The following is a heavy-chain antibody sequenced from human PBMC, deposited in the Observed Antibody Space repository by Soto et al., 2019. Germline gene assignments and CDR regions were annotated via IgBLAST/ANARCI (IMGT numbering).Heavy chain of an antibody. CDR1: GGSISSGDYY. D-gene: IGHD3-3*01. J-gene: IGHJ6*02. CDR2: IYYSGST. Sequence: QVQLQESGPGLVKPSQTLSLTCTVSGGSISSGDYYWSWIRQPPGKGLEWIGYIYYSGSTYYNPSLKSRVTISVDTSKNQFALKLSSVTAADTAVYYCAREYRSGYHGYYCMDVWGQGTTVTVSS. CDR3: AREYRSGYHGYYCMDV. V-gene: IGHV4-30-4*01.